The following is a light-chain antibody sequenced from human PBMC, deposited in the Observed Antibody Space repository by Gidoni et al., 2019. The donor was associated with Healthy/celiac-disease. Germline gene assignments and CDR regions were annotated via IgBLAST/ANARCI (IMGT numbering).Light chain of an antibody. CDR2: DVS. V-gene: IGLV2-14*03. J-gene: IGLJ3*02. CDR3: SSYTSSSTLEWV. Sequence: QSALTQPASVSGSPGQSITISCTGTSNDVGAYNYVSWYQHHPGKAPKLMIYDVSNRPSGVSSHFSGSKSGNTASLTISGLQAEDEADYYCSSYTSSSTLEWVFGGGTKLTVL. CDR1: SNDVGAYNY.